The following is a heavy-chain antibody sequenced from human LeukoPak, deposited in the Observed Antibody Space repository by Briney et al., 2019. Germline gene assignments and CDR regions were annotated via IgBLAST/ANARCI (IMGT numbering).Heavy chain of an antibody. CDR1: GGSISSYY. J-gene: IGHJ6*03. Sequence: PSETLSPTCTVSGGSISSYYWSWIRQPAGKGLEWIGRIYTSGSTNYNPSLKSRVTMSVDTSKNQFSLKLSSVTAADTAVYYCARRSTKYYYYYYMDVWGKGTTVTVSS. V-gene: IGHV4-4*07. CDR3: ARRSTKYYYYYYMDV. CDR2: IYTSGST. D-gene: IGHD5/OR15-5a*01.